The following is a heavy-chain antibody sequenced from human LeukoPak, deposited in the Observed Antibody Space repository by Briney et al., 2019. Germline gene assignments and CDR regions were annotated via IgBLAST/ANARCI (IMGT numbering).Heavy chain of an antibody. CDR2: IYYSGST. D-gene: IGHD2-2*01. Sequence: SETLSLTCTVSGGSISSYYWSWIRQPPGKGLEWIGYIYYSGSTNYNPSLKSRVTISVDTSKNQFSLKLSSVTAADTAVYYCARQHCSSTSCSSAFDYWGQGTLVTVSS. J-gene: IGHJ4*02. CDR1: GGSISSYY. CDR3: ARQHCSSTSCSSAFDY. V-gene: IGHV4-59*08.